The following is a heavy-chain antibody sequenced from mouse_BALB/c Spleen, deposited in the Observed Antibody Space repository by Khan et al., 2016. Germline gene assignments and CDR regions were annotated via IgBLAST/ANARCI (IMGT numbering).Heavy chain of an antibody. J-gene: IGHJ3*01. CDR2: INPDSSTI. Sequence: EVKLLESGGGLVQPGGSLKLSCAASGFAFSRYWMSWVRQAPGKGLEWIGDINPDSSTINYTPSLKDKFIISRDNAKNTLYLQLSKVRSEDTAVEYCAREGYYGYLAYWGQGTLVTVSA. CDR3: AREGYYGYLAY. V-gene: IGHV4-1*02. CDR1: GFAFSRYW. D-gene: IGHD1-1*01.